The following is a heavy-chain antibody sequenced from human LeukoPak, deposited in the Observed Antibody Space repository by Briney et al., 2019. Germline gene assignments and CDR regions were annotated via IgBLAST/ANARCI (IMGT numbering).Heavy chain of an antibody. V-gene: IGHV3-30*04. CDR3: ARTLSGGPPVDY. J-gene: IGHJ4*02. CDR2: ISYDGSNK. D-gene: IGHD2-15*01. CDR1: GFTFSSYA. Sequence: GGSLRLSCAASGFTFSSYAMHWVRQAPGKGLEWVAVISYDGSNKYYADSVKGRFTISRDNSKNTLYLQMNSLRAEDTAVYYCARTLSGGPPVDYWGQGTLVTVSS.